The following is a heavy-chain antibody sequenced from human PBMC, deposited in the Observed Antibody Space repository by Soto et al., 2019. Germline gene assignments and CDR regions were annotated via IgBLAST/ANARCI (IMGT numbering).Heavy chain of an antibody. CDR1: GFSLSTSGVG. D-gene: IGHD5-18*01. CDR2: IYWDDDK. Sequence: SGPTLVNPTQTLTLTCTFSGFSLSTSGVGVGWIRQPPGKALEWLALIYWDDDKRYSPSLKSRLTITKDTSKNQVVLTMTNMDPVDTATYYCAHSGQSYSYGLKYNWFDPWGQGTLVTVSS. CDR3: AHSGQSYSYGLKYNWFDP. J-gene: IGHJ5*02. V-gene: IGHV2-5*02.